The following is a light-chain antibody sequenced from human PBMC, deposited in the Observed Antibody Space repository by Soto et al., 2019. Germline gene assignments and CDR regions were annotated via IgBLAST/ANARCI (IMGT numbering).Light chain of an antibody. CDR3: QQYNDWPPL. Sequence: IVMTQSPATLSVSPGERATLSCRASQSVSGNLAWYQQKPGQAPRLLIYGAFTRATGIPARFSGGGSGTEFTLTISSLQSEDFAIYYCQQYNDWPPLFGQGTKVDIK. V-gene: IGKV3-15*01. CDR2: GAF. J-gene: IGKJ1*01. CDR1: QSVSGN.